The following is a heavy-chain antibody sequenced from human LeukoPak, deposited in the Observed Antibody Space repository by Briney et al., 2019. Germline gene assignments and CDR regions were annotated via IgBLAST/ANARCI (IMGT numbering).Heavy chain of an antibody. Sequence: PGGSLRLSCAASGFSFSDFSMSWVRQAPGKGLEWVSSISGSGDFTYYAESLKGRFTISRDNAKKSLYLQMDSLRAEDTAVYYCAGDIRSTTSQAYWGQGTLITVSS. J-gene: IGHJ4*02. CDR2: ISGSGDFT. CDR3: AGDIRSTTSQAY. CDR1: GFSFSDFS. V-gene: IGHV3-21*01. D-gene: IGHD2-2*01.